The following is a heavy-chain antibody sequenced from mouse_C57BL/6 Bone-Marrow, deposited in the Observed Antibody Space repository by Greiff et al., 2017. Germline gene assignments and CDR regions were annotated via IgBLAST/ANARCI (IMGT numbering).Heavy chain of an antibody. Sequence: QVQLKQPGAELVRPGTSVKLSCKASGYTFTSYWMHWVKQRPGQGLEWIGVIDPSDSYTNYNQKFKGKATLTVDTSSSTAYMQLSSLTSEDSAVDYCARWYYSSPFAYWGQGTLVTVSA. CDR2: IDPSDSYT. CDR3: ARWYYSSPFAY. D-gene: IGHD2-5*01. CDR1: GYTFTSYW. V-gene: IGHV1-59*01. J-gene: IGHJ3*01.